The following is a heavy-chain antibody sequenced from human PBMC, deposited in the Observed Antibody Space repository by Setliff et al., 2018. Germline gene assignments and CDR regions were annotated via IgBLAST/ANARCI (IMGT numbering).Heavy chain of an antibody. D-gene: IGHD6-19*01. CDR1: GYIFTNYY. CDR2: INANTGGT. Sequence: ASVKVSCKTSGYIFTNYYIHWVRQAPGQGLEWMGWINANTGGTREVQKFQGRVTMTRDTSTDTAYMEVNRLTYDDTAVYYCARVGGYASAWHGIEAFDIWGQGTKVTVSS. V-gene: IGHV1-2*02. J-gene: IGHJ3*02. CDR3: ARVGGYASAWHGIEAFDI.